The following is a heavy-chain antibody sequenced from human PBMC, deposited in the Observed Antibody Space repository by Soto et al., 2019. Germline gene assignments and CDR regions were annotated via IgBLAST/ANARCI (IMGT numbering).Heavy chain of an antibody. V-gene: IGHV1-69*01. CDR1: GGTFSSYA. D-gene: IGHD3-22*01. Sequence: QVQLVQSGAEVKKPGSSVKVSCKASGGTFSSYAISWVRQAPGQGLEWMGGSIPIFGTANYAQKFQGRVTITADESTSTADMELSSLRSEDTAVYYCARETSPYYYDSSGYPRGVDYFDYWGQGTLVTVSS. J-gene: IGHJ4*02. CDR3: ARETSPYYYDSSGYPRGVDYFDY. CDR2: SIPIFGTA.